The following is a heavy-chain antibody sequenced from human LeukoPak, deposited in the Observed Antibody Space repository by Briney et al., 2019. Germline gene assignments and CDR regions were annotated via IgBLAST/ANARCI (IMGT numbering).Heavy chain of an antibody. CDR2: IYTSGST. CDR3: ARVGVHCSGGSCYSYYFDY. V-gene: IGHV4-61*02. Sequence: SETLSLTCTVSGGSISSGSYYWSWIRQPAGKGLEWIGRIYTSGSTNYNPSLKSRVTISVDTSKNQFSLKLSSVTAADTAVYYCARVGVHCSGGSCYSYYFDYWGQGTLVTVSS. D-gene: IGHD2-15*01. CDR1: GGSISSGSYY. J-gene: IGHJ4*02.